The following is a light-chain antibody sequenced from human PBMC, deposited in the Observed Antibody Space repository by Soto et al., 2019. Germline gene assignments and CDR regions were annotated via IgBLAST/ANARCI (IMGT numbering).Light chain of an antibody. V-gene: IGLV2-14*01. Sequence: SVLTKPASVSRSPGQSITISCTRTSSDVGGYNYVSWYQQHPGKAPKLMIYDVSNRPSGVSNRFSGSKSGNTASLTISGLQAEDEADYYCSSYTSSSTYVFGTGTKVTVL. CDR3: SSYTSSSTYV. CDR2: DVS. J-gene: IGLJ1*01. CDR1: SSDVGGYNY.